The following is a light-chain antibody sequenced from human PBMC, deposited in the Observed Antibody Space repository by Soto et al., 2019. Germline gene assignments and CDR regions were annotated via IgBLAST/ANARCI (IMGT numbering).Light chain of an antibody. CDR3: QQYHYWPCT. J-gene: IGKJ5*01. CDR1: QNIKSR. Sequence: TQSPSTLSVSPGERATLSCRASQNIKSRLAWYQQKPGQSPRLLLYYASTRGTVVPARFSGSGSGTAFTLTSSSLHSDDFAVYYCQQYHYWPCTFGQGTRLEIK. V-gene: IGKV3-15*01. CDR2: YAS.